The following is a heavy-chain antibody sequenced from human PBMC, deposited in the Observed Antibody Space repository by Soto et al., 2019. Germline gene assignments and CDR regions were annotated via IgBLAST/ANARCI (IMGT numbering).Heavy chain of an antibody. Sequence: EVQLVESGGGLVQPGGSLRLSCAASGFTFSSYSMNWVRQAPGKGLEWVSYISSSSTRIYYADSVKGRFTISRDTAKNSLYLHMDSLRAAHTAVYYSERDGHSAWGVNWFEPWGQGTMVTVSS. V-gene: IGHV3-48*01. D-gene: IGHD1-26*01. CDR3: ERDGHSAWGVNWFEP. CDR1: GFTFSSYS. CDR2: ISSSSTRI. J-gene: IGHJ5*02.